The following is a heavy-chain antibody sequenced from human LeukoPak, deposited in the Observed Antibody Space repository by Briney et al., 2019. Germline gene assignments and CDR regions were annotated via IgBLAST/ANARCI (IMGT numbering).Heavy chain of an antibody. V-gene: IGHV3-9*01. J-gene: IGHJ3*02. CDR3: VKKGDTFDM. Sequence: GRSLRLSCEASGFSFADYAMHWVRQAPGKGLEWVSGISRNSGTIVYADSVRGRFTISRDNAKNSLSLQMDSLRPEDTALYYCVKKGDTFDMWGQGTMVTVSS. CDR1: GFSFADYA. CDR2: ISRNSGTI.